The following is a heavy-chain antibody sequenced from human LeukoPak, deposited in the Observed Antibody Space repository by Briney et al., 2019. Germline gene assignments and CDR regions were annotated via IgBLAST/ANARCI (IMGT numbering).Heavy chain of an antibody. CDR1: GFTFSSYW. CDR3: ANHYYDSSGYPNDY. J-gene: IGHJ4*02. Sequence: GSLRLSCAASGFTFSSYWMHWVRQAPGKGLVWVSRINSDGSSTSYADSVKGRFTISRDNAKNTLYLQMNSLRAEDTAVYYCANHYYDSSGYPNDYWGQGTLVTVSS. D-gene: IGHD3-22*01. V-gene: IGHV3-74*01. CDR2: INSDGSST.